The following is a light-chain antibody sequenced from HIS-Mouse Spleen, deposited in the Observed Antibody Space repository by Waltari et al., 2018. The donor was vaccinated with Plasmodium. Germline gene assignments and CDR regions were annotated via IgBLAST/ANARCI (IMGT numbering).Light chain of an antibody. V-gene: IGLV5-37*01. J-gene: IGLJ3*02. CDR3: MIWPSNASGV. CDR1: SAINVGSYN. CDR2: YYSDSDK. Sequence: QPVLTQPPSSSASPGESARLTCPLPSAINVGSYNIYWYQPKPGSPPRYLLYYYSDSDKGQGSGVPSRFSGSKDASANTGILLISGLQSEDEADYYCMIWPSNASGVFGGGTKLTVL.